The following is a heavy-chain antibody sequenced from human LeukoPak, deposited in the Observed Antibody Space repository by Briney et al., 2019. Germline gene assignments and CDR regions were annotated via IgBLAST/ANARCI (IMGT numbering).Heavy chain of an antibody. Sequence: ASVKVSYKASGYTFTSYDINWVRQVTGQGLEWMGWMNPNSGNTGYAQKFQGRVTITRNTSISTAYMELSSLRSEDTAVYYCARATDSSSWYSSYYFYYYYMDVWGKGTTVTVSS. D-gene: IGHD6-13*01. CDR3: ARATDSSSWYSSYYFYYYYMDV. CDR1: GYTFTSYD. CDR2: MNPNSGNT. J-gene: IGHJ6*03. V-gene: IGHV1-8*03.